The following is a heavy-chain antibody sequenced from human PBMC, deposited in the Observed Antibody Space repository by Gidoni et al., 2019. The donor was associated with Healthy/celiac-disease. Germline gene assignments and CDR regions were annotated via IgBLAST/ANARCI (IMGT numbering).Heavy chain of an antibody. V-gene: IGHV3-23*01. CDR2: ISGSGGST. J-gene: IGHJ5*02. CDR3: AKDREDIVLMVYAIPVSWFDP. Sequence: EVQLLESGGGLVQPGGSLRLSCAASGFTFSSYAMSWVRQAPGKGLEWVSAISGSGGSTYYADSVKGRFTISRDNSKNTLYLQMNSLRAEDTAVYYCAKDREDIVLMVYAIPVSWFDPWGQGTLVTVSS. D-gene: IGHD2-8*01. CDR1: GFTFSSYA.